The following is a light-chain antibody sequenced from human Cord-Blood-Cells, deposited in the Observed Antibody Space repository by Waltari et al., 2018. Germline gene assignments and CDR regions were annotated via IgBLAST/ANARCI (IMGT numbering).Light chain of an antibody. Sequence: QSALTQPASVSGSPGQSITISCTGTSSDVGSYNLVSWYQQRPGKAPKLMIYEVSNRPSGGCNRCSGSKSGNTASLTIAWLQAEGEADYYCCSYAGSVVFGGGTKLTVL. J-gene: IGLJ2*01. V-gene: IGLV2-23*02. CDR1: SSDVGSYNL. CDR2: EVS. CDR3: CSYAGSVV.